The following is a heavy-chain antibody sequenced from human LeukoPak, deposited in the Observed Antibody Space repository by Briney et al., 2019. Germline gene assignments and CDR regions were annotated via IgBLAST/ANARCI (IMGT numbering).Heavy chain of an antibody. Sequence: GGSLRLSCAASGFTFSSYAMHWVRQAPGKGLEWVANIKQDGSEKYYVDSVKGRFTISRDNAKNSLYLQMNSLRAEDTAVYYCARSQEGDILTGRGLYYYYYGTDVWGQGTTVTVSS. CDR1: GFTFSSYA. J-gene: IGHJ6*02. D-gene: IGHD3-9*01. V-gene: IGHV3-7*01. CDR2: IKQDGSEK. CDR3: ARSQEGDILTGRGLYYYYYGTDV.